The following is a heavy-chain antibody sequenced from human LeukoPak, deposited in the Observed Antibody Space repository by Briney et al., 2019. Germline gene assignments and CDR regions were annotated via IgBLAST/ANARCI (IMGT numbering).Heavy chain of an antibody. J-gene: IGHJ4*02. V-gene: IGHV4-59*01. CDR2: FSYSGST. Sequence: KPSETLSLTCTVSGGTISSYYWGWIRQPPGKGLEWIGYFSYSGSTNYNPSLKNRVTISLDTSKNQFSLNLSSVTAADTAVYYCARERRWAGTTYFDYWGQGTLVTVSS. D-gene: IGHD1-1*01. CDR1: GGTISSYY. CDR3: ARERRWAGTTYFDY.